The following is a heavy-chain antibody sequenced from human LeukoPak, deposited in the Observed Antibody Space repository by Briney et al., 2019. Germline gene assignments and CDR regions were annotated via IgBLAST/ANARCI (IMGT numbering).Heavy chain of an antibody. CDR3: ARAAPDYYDSSGYLFDY. V-gene: IGHV4-59*01. D-gene: IGHD3-22*01. J-gene: IGHJ4*02. CDR1: VGSINSYY. CDR2: IYYSGST. Sequence: PSETLSLTCTVSVGSINSYYWSWIRQPPGKGLEWIGYIYYSGSTNYNPSLKSRVTISVDTSKNQFSLKLSSVSAADTAVYYCARAAPDYYDSSGYLFDYWGQGTLVTVSS.